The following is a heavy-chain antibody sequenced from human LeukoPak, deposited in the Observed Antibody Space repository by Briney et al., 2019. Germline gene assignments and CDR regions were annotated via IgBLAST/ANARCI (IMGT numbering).Heavy chain of an antibody. CDR3: ARRPHRSWYAAYIRRDY. V-gene: IGHV4-34*01. CDR2: INHSGST. Sequence: PSETLSLTCAVYGGSFSGYYWSWIRQPPGKGLEWIGEINHSGSTNYNPSLKSRVTISVDTSKNQFSLKLSSVTAADTAVYYCARRPHRSWYAAYIRRDYWGQGTLVTVSS. CDR1: GGSFSGYY. D-gene: IGHD6-13*01. J-gene: IGHJ4*02.